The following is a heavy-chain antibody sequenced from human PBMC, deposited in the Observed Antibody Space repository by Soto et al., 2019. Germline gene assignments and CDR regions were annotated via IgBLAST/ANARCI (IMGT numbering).Heavy chain of an antibody. CDR1: GFTFGDYE. CDR2: ISSSGNTM. J-gene: IGHJ6*02. Sequence: PGGSLRLSCAASGFTFGDYEINWVRQAPGKGLEWVSYISSSGNTMYYADSVKGRFTISRDNSKKSLYLQMNSLRADDTAVYYCAREGGTSSRNYLYYYGMDVWGRGTTVTVSS. V-gene: IGHV3-48*03. D-gene: IGHD6-6*01. CDR3: AREGGTSSRNYLYYYGMDV.